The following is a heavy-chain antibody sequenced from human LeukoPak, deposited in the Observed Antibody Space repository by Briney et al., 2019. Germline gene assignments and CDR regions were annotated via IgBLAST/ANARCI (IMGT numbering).Heavy chain of an antibody. D-gene: IGHD3-9*01. V-gene: IGHV4-59*01. CDR2: IYYSGST. CDR3: AKDIAFLTGYFDY. Sequence: SETLSLTCTVSGGSMSDYYWNWIRQPPGKGLEWIGYIYYSGSTNYNPSLKSRVTISLDTSENQFSLKLSSVTAADTAIYYCAKDIAFLTGYFDYWGQGTLVTVSS. J-gene: IGHJ4*02. CDR1: GGSMSDYY.